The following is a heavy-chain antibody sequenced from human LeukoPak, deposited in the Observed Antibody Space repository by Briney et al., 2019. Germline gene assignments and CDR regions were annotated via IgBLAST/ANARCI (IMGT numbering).Heavy chain of an antibody. J-gene: IGHJ6*02. CDR3: ARGDYGDYGDFYYYGLDV. V-gene: IGHV4-59*01. CDR1: GGSISTYS. Sequence: SETLSLTCTISGGSISTYSWNWIRQAPGKGLEWIGYNYFSGTTNYNPALKSRVTISVDRSKNQFSLKLNSVTAADTAVYYCARGDYGDYGDFYYYGLDVWGQGTTVTVSS. D-gene: IGHD4-17*01. CDR2: NYFSGTT.